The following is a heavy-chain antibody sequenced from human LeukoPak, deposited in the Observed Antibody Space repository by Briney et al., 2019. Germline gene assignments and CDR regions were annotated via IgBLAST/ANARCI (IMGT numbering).Heavy chain of an antibody. CDR1: GFTFSSYG. V-gene: IGHV3-30*02. Sequence: GGSLRLSCAASGFTFSSYGMHWVRQAPGKGLEWVAFIRYDGSNKYYADSVKGRFTISRDNSKNTLYLQMNSLRAEDTAVYYCAKDLEPQPDWYFDLWGRGTLVTVSS. CDR3: AKDLEPQPDWYFDL. J-gene: IGHJ2*01. D-gene: IGHD1-1*01. CDR2: IRYDGSNK.